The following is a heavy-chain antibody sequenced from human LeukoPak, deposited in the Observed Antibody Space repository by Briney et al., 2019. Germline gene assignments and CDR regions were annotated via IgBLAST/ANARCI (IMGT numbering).Heavy chain of an antibody. CDR3: ARGKTSQNIVTRKTYNWFDP. V-gene: IGHV3-21*01. CDR1: GFTFSSYN. CDR2: ISSSSNYI. Sequence: GGSLRLSCAASGFTFSSYNMNWVRQAPGKGLEWVSSISSSSNYIYYSDSVKGRFTISRDNAKNSLYLQMKSLRAEDTAVYYCARGKTSQNIVTRKTYNWFDPWGQGTLVTVSS. J-gene: IGHJ5*02. D-gene: IGHD2/OR15-2a*01.